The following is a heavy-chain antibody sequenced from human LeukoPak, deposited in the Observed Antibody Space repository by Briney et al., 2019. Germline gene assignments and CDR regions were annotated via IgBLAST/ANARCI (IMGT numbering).Heavy chain of an antibody. D-gene: IGHD3-10*01. CDR1: GFTFSSHW. CDR3: ARAYGSGTYGAFDI. J-gene: IGHJ3*02. CDR2: INSDGSSI. V-gene: IGHV3-74*01. Sequence: GGSLRLSCAASGFTFSSHWMHWVRQDAGKGLVLVSRINSDGSSIGSADSVKGRFTISRDNAKNTLYLQMNSLRGEDTAVYYCARAYGSGTYGAFDIWGQGTKVTVSS.